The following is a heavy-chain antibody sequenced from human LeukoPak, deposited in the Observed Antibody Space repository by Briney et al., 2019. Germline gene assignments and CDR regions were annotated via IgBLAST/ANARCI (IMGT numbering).Heavy chain of an antibody. V-gene: IGHV3-30*03. J-gene: IGHJ4*02. Sequence: PGGSLRLSCAASGSTFSSYSMNWVRQAPGKGLEWVTFISYDGSNKYYGESMKGRFTVSRDNSKNTLYLQMNSLRVEDMAVYYCARDSATGYYSDYWGQGTLVTVSS. CDR1: GSTFSSYS. D-gene: IGHD3-9*01. CDR2: ISYDGSNK. CDR3: ARDSATGYYSDY.